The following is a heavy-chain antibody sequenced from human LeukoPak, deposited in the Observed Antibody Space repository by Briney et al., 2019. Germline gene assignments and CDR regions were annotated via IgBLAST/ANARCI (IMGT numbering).Heavy chain of an antibody. CDR3: ARTFDDYGDSTIDY. V-gene: IGHV4-34*01. Sequence: SETLSLTCAVYGGSFSGYYWSWIRQPPGKGLEWIGEINHSGSTNYNPSLKSRVTISVDTSKNQFSLKLSSVTAADTAVYYCARTFDDYGDSTIDYWGQGTLVTVSS. CDR2: INHSGST. CDR1: GGSFSGYY. D-gene: IGHD4-17*01. J-gene: IGHJ4*02.